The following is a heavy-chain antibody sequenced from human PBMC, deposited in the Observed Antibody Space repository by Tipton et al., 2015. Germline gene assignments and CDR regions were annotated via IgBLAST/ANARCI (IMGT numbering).Heavy chain of an antibody. J-gene: IGHJ4*02. D-gene: IGHD5-12*01. V-gene: IGHV3-23*01. CDR2: ISYSGGTT. CDR3: AKGGEYSGYDLFDY. CDR1: GFTFNNYA. Sequence: GSLRLSCAASGFTFNNYAMNWVRQAPGKGLEWVSVISYSGGTTYYADSVKGRFTISRDNSKSTLYLQMNSLRADDTAVYYCAKGGEYSGYDLFDYWGQGTLVTVSS.